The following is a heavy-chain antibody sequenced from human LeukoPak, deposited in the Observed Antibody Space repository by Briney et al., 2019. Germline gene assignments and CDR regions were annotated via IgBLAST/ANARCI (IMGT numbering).Heavy chain of an antibody. Sequence: SETLSLTCAVSGGSFSSSTYYGGWIRQPPGKGLEWIGSIYYSGSPYYNPSLKSRVTISVDTSKNQFSLNLSSVTAADTAVYYYARSVLRYFDWLPNMNHPFDPWGQGTLVTVSS. D-gene: IGHD3-9*01. CDR1: GGSFSSSTYY. J-gene: IGHJ5*02. V-gene: IGHV4-39*01. CDR3: ARSVLRYFDWLPNMNHPFDP. CDR2: IYYSGSP.